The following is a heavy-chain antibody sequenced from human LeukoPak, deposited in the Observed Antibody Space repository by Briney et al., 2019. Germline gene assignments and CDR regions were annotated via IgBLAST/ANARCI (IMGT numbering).Heavy chain of an antibody. J-gene: IGHJ4*02. CDR2: IYYSGST. CDR1: GGSISSGSYY. Sequence: SQTLSLTCTVSGGSISSGSYYWGWIRQPPGKGLEWIGSIYYSGSTYYNPSLKSRVTISVDTSKNQFSLRLSSVTAADTAVYYCARHVWVVAAQDFDYWGQGTLVTVSS. V-gene: IGHV4-39*01. D-gene: IGHD2-15*01. CDR3: ARHVWVVAAQDFDY.